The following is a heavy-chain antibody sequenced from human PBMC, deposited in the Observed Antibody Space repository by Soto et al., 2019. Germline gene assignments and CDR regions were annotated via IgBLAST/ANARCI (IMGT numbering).Heavy chain of an antibody. J-gene: IGHJ4*02. CDR1: GFTFSSYA. CDR3: AKDYDYIWGSYSYFDY. Sequence: EVQLLESGGGLVQPGGSLRLSCAASGFTFSSYAMSWVRQAPGKGLEWVSAISGSGGSTYYADSVKGRFTISRDNSKNTLYLQMNSLRAEDTAVYYCAKDYDYIWGSYSYFDYWGQGTLVTVSS. D-gene: IGHD3-16*01. V-gene: IGHV3-23*01. CDR2: ISGSGGST.